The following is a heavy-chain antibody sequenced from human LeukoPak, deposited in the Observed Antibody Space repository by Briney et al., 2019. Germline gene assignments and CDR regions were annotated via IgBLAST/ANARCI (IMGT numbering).Heavy chain of an antibody. CDR3: AKDQYPLIIMIALVDYLFGFYY. D-gene: IGHD3-16*01. V-gene: IGHV3-23*01. J-gene: IGHJ4*02. CDR2: ISGSGGST. CDR1: GFTFSSYA. Sequence: GGSLRLSCAASGFTFSSYAMSWVRQAPGKGVEWVSAISGSGGSTYYADSVKGRFTISRDNSKNTLYLQMSSRRAEGSAVYYWAKDQYPLIIMIALVDYLFGFYYSGQGTLVTVSS.